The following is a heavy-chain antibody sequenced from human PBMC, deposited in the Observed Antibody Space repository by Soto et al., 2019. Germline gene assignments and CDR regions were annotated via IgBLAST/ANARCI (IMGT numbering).Heavy chain of an antibody. J-gene: IGHJ6*04. V-gene: IGHV3-9*01. CDR1: GFTFDDYA. CDR3: AKDDV. CDR2: ISWNSGSI. Sequence: GGSLRLSCAASGFTFDDYAMRWVRQAPGKGLEWVSGISWNSGSIGYADSVKGRFTISRDNAKNSLYLQMNSLRAEDTALYYCAKDDVWGKGTTVTVSS.